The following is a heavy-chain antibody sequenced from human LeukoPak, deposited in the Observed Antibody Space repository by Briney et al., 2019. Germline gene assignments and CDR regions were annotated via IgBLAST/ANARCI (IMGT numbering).Heavy chain of an antibody. CDR1: GFTASSNY. V-gene: IGHV3-66*01. CDR3: ASTQRGDYFDY. J-gene: IGHJ4*02. D-gene: IGHD2-15*01. CDR2: IYSGGST. Sequence: GGSLRLSCAGSGFTASSNYMSWVRQAPGKRLEWVSVIYSGGSTYYADSVKGRFTISRDNSKNTLYLQMNSLRAEDTAVYYCASTQRGDYFDYWGQGTPVTVSS.